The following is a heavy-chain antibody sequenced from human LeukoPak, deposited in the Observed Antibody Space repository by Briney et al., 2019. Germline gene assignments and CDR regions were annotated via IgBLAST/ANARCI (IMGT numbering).Heavy chain of an antibody. CDR2: IKQDGNEK. CDR1: GFNFNTYW. D-gene: IGHD3-3*01. Sequence: GGSLRLSCAASGFNFNTYWMSWVRQAPGKGLEWVANIKQDGNEKYYVDSVKGRFTISRDNAKNSLYLQMNSLRAEDTAVYYCARAVSEYDFWSGKAYFDPWGQGTLVTVSS. V-gene: IGHV3-7*01. J-gene: IGHJ5*02. CDR3: ARAVSEYDFWSGKAYFDP.